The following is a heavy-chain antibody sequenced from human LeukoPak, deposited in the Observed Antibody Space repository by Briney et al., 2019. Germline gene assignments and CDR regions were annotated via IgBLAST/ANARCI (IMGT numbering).Heavy chain of an antibody. CDR1: GGTFSSYA. Sequence: ASVTVSCTASGGTFSSYAISWVRQAPGQGLEWMGGIIPIFGTANYAQKFQGRVTITADESTSTAYMELSSLRSEDTAVYYCARDVPWASSGSYDAFDIWGQGTMVTVSS. D-gene: IGHD3-22*01. V-gene: IGHV1-69*13. CDR2: IIPIFGTA. J-gene: IGHJ3*02. CDR3: ARDVPWASSGSYDAFDI.